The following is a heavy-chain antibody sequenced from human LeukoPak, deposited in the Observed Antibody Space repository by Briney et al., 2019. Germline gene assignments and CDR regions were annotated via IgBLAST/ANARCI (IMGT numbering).Heavy chain of an antibody. V-gene: IGHV3-9*01. Sequence: PGRSLRLSCAASGFAFDDYAMHWVRQAPGKGLEWVSGISWNSGSIGYADSVKGRFTISRDNAKNSLYLQMNSLRAEDTALYYCAKDPSSCGWYLSGDYFDYWGQGTLVTVSS. CDR1: GFAFDDYA. J-gene: IGHJ4*02. CDR3: AKDPSSCGWYLSGDYFDY. D-gene: IGHD6-19*01. CDR2: ISWNSGSI.